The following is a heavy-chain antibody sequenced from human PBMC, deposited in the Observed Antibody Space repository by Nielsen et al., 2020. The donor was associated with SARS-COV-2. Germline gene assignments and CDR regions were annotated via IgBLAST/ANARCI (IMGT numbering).Heavy chain of an antibody. CDR2: ISWDGGST. Sequence: GGSLRLSCAASGFTFDDYAMHWVRQAPGKGLEWVSLISWDGGSTYYADSVKGRFTISRDNSKNSLYLQMNSLRTEDTALYYCAKELCRIGGAEIYYYYYGMDVWGQGTTVTVSS. V-gene: IGHV3-43D*03. D-gene: IGHD1-26*01. CDR3: AKELCRIGGAEIYYYYYGMDV. J-gene: IGHJ6*02. CDR1: GFTFDDYA.